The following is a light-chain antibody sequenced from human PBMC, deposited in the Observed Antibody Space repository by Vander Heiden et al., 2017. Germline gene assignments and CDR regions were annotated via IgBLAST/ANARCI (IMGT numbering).Light chain of an antibody. V-gene: IGLV2-11*01. J-gene: IGLJ3*02. CDR2: DVT. CDR3: CSYAGSYTWV. CDR1: SSDVGAYDY. Sequence: QSALTQPRSVSGSSGQSVTISCSGTSSDVGAYDYVSWYQQHPGKAPKLLIYDVTKWPSGVPDRFSGSKSGNTATLTISGLLTEDEADYYCCSYAGSYTWVFGGGTKVTVL.